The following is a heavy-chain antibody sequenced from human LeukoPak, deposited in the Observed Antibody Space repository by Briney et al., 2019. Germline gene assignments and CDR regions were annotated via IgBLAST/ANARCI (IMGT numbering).Heavy chain of an antibody. V-gene: IGHV4-4*02. CDR1: GGSISSSNW. J-gene: IGHJ4*02. D-gene: IGHD3-10*01. CDR3: ASLADYYGSGSYYRNDY. Sequence: PSETLSLTCAVSGGSISSSNWWRWVRQPPGGGLGWGGEIYHSGSTNYNPSLKSRVTIAVDKSKHQFSLKLSSVPAADTAVYYCASLADYYGSGSYYRNDYWGQGTLVTVSS. CDR2: IYHSGST.